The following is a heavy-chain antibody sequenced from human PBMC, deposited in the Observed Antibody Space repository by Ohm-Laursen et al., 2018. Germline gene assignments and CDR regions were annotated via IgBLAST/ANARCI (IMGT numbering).Heavy chain of an antibody. CDR1: GGSITGYY. J-gene: IGHJ6*02. Sequence: TLSLTCTVSGGSITGYYWSWIRRPPGKGLEYIGYVQYSGSTNYNPSLKSRVIMSVDTSKNQFSLKLSSVTAADTAVYYCARGGKRGGYYYYYGMDVWGQGTTVTVSS. D-gene: IGHD1-14*01. CDR2: VQYSGST. CDR3: ARGGKRGGYYYYYGMDV. V-gene: IGHV4-59*12.